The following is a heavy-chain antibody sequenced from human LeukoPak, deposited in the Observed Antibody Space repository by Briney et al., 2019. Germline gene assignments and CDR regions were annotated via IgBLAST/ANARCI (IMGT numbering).Heavy chain of an antibody. Sequence: SQTLSLTCSVSGGSISSGSYHWSWIRQPAGKGLEWIGRIHTSGSTNYNPSLKSRVTISVDTSKNQFSLKLSSVTAADTAVYYCARDQLSIFGVVLAAMDVWGQGTTVTVSS. CDR1: GGSISSGSYH. D-gene: IGHD3-3*01. CDR3: ARDQLSIFGVVLAAMDV. J-gene: IGHJ6*02. V-gene: IGHV4-61*02. CDR2: IHTSGST.